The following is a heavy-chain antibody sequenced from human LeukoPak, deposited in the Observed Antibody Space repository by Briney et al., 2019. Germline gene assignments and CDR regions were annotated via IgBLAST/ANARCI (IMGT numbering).Heavy chain of an antibody. D-gene: IGHD3-3*01. Sequence: GGSLRLSCAASGFTFSSYAMSWVRQAPGKGLEWVSAISGSGGSTYYAHSEKGRFTISRDNSKNTLYLQMNSLRAEDTAVYYCAKEVRDYDFWSGYYYYYMDVWGKGTTVTVSS. CDR2: ISGSGGST. V-gene: IGHV3-23*01. J-gene: IGHJ6*03. CDR3: AKEVRDYDFWSGYYYYYMDV. CDR1: GFTFSSYA.